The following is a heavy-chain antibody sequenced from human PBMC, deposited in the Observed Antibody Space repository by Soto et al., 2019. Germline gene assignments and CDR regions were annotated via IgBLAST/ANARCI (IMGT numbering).Heavy chain of an antibody. CDR2: ISAYNGNT. J-gene: IGHJ4*02. V-gene: IGHV1-18*01. CDR1: GYTFTSYG. D-gene: IGHD4-17*01. Sequence: QVQLVQSGAEVKKPGASLKVSCKASGYTFTSYGISWVRQAPGQGLEWMGWISAYNGNTNYAQKLQGRVTMTTDTSTSTAYMELRILRSDDTAVDYCARYLVAYDRDDGERDYWGQGTLVAVSS. CDR3: ARYLVAYDRDDGERDY.